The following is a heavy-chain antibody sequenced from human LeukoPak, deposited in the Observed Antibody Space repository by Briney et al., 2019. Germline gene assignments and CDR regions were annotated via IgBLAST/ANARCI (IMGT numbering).Heavy chain of an antibody. CDR1: GGSISSGDYY. V-gene: IGHV4-30-4*01. CDR3: ARVYYDILTGHYAFDI. J-gene: IGHJ3*02. CDR2: IFYSGST. D-gene: IGHD3-9*01. Sequence: PSRTLSLTCTVSGGSISSGDYYWSWIRQPPGKGLEWIGYIFYSGSTYYTPSLKSRVTISVDTSKNQFSLRLSSVTAADTAVYYCARVYYDILTGHYAFDIWGQGTMVTVSS.